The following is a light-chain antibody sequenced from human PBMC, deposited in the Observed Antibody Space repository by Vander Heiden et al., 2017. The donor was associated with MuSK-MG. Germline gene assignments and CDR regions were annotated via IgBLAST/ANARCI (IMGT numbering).Light chain of an antibody. Sequence: EIVLTQSPGTLSLSPGERATLSCRASQSVSSTFLARYQQRPGQSPRLLIYGASSRTTGVPDRFSGSGSGTDFTLTISRLEPEDFAVYYCQQYSSSPTFGQGTRLEIK. CDR1: QSVSSTF. CDR3: QQYSSSPT. J-gene: IGKJ5*01. V-gene: IGKV3-20*01. CDR2: GAS.